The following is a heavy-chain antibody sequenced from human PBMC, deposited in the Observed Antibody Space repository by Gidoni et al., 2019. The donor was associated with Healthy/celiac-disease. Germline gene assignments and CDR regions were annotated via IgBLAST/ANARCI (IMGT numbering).Heavy chain of an antibody. Sequence: EVQLVESGGGLVQPGGSLRLSCAASGFPVSSNYMSWVRQAPGKGLEWVSVIDSGGSTYYADSVKGRFTISRDNSKNTLYLQMNSLRAEDTAVYYCAISGSGYDLLYYGMDVWGQGTTVTVSS. CDR1: GFPVSSNY. D-gene: IGHD5-12*01. CDR3: AISGSGYDLLYYGMDV. J-gene: IGHJ6*02. CDR2: IDSGGST. V-gene: IGHV3-66*02.